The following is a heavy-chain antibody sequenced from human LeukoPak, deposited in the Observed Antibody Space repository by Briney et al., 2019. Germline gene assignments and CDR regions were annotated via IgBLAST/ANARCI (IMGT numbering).Heavy chain of an antibody. V-gene: IGHV3-23*01. D-gene: IGHD3-9*01. J-gene: IGHJ4*02. CDR3: ASHWLLPSPVDY. CDR2: ITYNGAAT. Sequence: PGGSLRLSCAASGFSFGGYAMTWVRQAPGKGLEWVSSITYNGAATYYLDSVKARFTISRDNSRSTLYLQMDSLTAEDTALYYCASHWLLPSPVDYWGQGTLVTVSS. CDR1: GFSFGGYA.